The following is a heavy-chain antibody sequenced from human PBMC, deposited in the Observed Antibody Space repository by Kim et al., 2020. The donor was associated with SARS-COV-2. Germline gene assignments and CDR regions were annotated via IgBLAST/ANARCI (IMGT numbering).Heavy chain of an antibody. CDR3: TRVWLQFYYFDY. CDR2: IRSKAYGGTT. D-gene: IGHD5-12*01. J-gene: IGHJ4*02. Sequence: GGSLRLSCTASGFTFGEYAMSWVRQAPGKGLEWVGFIRSKAYGGTTEYAASVKGRFTISRDDSKSIAYLQMNSLKTEDTAVYYCTRVWLQFYYFDYWGQGTLVTVSS. V-gene: IGHV3-49*04. CDR1: GFTFGEYA.